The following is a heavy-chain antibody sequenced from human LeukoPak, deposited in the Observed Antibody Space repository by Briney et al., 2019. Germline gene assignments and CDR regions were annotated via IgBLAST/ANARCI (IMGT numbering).Heavy chain of an antibody. J-gene: IGHJ4*02. Sequence: GGSLRLSCAASGFTFSSYGMHWVCQAPGKGLEWVAVISYDGSNKYYADSVKGRFTISRDNSKNTLYLQMNSLRAEDTAVYYCAKDSERAADYWGQGTLVTVSS. D-gene: IGHD1-1*01. CDR2: ISYDGSNK. V-gene: IGHV3-30*18. CDR1: GFTFSSYG. CDR3: AKDSERAADY.